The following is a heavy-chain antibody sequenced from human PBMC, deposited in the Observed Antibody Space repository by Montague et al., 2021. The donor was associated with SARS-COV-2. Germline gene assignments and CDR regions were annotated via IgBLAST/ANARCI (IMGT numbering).Heavy chain of an antibody. V-gene: IGHV3-30*04. J-gene: IGHJ4*02. CDR2: ISYDGSNQ. CDR1: GFTVSSYA. Sequence: SLRLSCAASGFTVSSYAMHWVRQAPGKGLEWVAVISYDGSNQYYXYSXKCRFTISRDNSKNTLYLQMNSLRAEDTAVYYCARDNYDYVWGSYRYIYWGQGTLVTVSS. CDR3: ARDNYDYVWGSYRYIY. D-gene: IGHD3-16*02.